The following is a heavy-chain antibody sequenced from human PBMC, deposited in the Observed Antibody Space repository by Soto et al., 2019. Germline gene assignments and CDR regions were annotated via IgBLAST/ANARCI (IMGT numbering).Heavy chain of an antibody. Sequence: QVQLVESGGDVVQPGKSLRLSCAASGFTFTSHAMHWVRQAPGKGLEWVAVISYDGRNTYYADSVKGRFTISRDRSKNTLYLLRSKLGPEDTVMYYCANALGGPPNDFYFDYWGQGTLVTVSS. CDR3: ANALGGPPNDFYFDY. CDR1: GFTFTSHA. D-gene: IGHD2-15*01. CDR2: ISYDGRNT. V-gene: IGHV3-30*15. J-gene: IGHJ4*02.